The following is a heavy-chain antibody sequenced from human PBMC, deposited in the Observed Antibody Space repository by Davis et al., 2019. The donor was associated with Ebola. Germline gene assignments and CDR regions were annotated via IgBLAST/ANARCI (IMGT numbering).Heavy chain of an antibody. CDR1: GGSFSGYY. Sequence: MPSETLSLTCAVYGGSFSGYYWSWIRQPPGKGLEWIGEINHSGSTNYNPSLKSRVTISVDTSKNQFSLKLSSVTAADTAVYYCARYCSSTSCYSLREQKGMDVWGQGTTVTVSS. J-gene: IGHJ6*02. CDR2: INHSGST. CDR3: ARYCSSTSCYSLREQKGMDV. V-gene: IGHV4-34*01. D-gene: IGHD2-2*01.